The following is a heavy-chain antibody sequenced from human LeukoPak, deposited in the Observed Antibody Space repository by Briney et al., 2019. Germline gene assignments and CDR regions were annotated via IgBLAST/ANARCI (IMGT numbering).Heavy chain of an antibody. J-gene: IGHJ6*02. CDR2: ISSSGSTI. CDR1: GFTFSSYE. D-gene: IGHD3-3*01. CDR3: ASIGVVISTYYYYGMDV. Sequence: GGSLRLSCAASGFTFSSYEMNWVRQAPGKGLEWVSYISSSGSTINYADSVKGRFTISRDNAKTSLYLQMNSLRAEDTAVYYCASIGVVISTYYYYGMDVWGQGTTVTVSS. V-gene: IGHV3-48*03.